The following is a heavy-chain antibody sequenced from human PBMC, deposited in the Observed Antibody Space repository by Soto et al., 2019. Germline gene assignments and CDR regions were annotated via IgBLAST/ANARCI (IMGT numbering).Heavy chain of an antibody. CDR3: ARAPVGYLEIYGMDV. CDR2: ISSSSSYI. J-gene: IGHJ6*02. V-gene: IGHV3-21*01. CDR1: GFTFSSYS. Sequence: EVQLVESGGGLVKPGGSLRLSCAASGFTFSSYSMNWVRQAPGKGLEWVSSISSSSSYIYYADSVKGRFTISRDNAKNSLYLQMNRLRAEDTAVYYCARAPVGYLEIYGMDVWGQGTTVTVSS. D-gene: IGHD2-15*01.